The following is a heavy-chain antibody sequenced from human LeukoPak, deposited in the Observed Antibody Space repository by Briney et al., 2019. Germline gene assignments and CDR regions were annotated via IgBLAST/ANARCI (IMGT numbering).Heavy chain of an antibody. CDR1: GFTFSSYS. V-gene: IGHV3-48*01. CDR2: ISSSSSTI. CDR3: AKDRGVWAFDI. J-gene: IGHJ3*02. D-gene: IGHD3-10*01. Sequence: GGSLRLSCAASGFTFSSYSMNWVRQAPGKGLEWVSYISSSSSTIYYADSVKGRFTISRDNAKNSLYLQMNSLRAEDTAVYYCAKDRGVWAFDIWGQGTMVTVSS.